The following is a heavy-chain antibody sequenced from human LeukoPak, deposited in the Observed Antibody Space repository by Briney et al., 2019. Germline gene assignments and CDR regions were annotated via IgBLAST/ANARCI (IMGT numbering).Heavy chain of an antibody. Sequence: SVKVSCKASGGTFSSYAISWVRRAPGQGLEWMGGIIPIFGTANYAQKFQGRVTITADESTSTAYMELNSLRAEDTAVYYCVSGYGSGLWDVWGQGTTVTVSS. J-gene: IGHJ6*02. D-gene: IGHD3-10*01. CDR3: VSGYGSGLWDV. CDR2: IIPIFGTA. V-gene: IGHV1-69*01. CDR1: GGTFSSYA.